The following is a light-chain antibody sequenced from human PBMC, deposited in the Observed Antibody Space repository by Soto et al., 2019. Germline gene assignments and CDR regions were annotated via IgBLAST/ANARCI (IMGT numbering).Light chain of an antibody. CDR3: SSYAGSYNVF. Sequence: QSVLTQPPSASGTPGQRVTISCSGSNSNIGNNFAYWYQQLPGTAPKLLIYRNNQRPSGVPERFSGSKSGTSASLAISGLRSEDEADYYCSSYAGSYNVFFGGGTKVTVL. CDR1: NSNIGNNF. CDR2: RNN. V-gene: IGLV1-47*01. J-gene: IGLJ2*01.